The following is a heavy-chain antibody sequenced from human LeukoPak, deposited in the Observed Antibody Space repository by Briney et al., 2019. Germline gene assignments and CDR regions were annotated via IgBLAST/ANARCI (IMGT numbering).Heavy chain of an antibody. V-gene: IGHV4-39*07. CDR3: GRSAGFVHFDH. J-gene: IGHJ4*02. CDR1: GGSISSSSYY. Sequence: SETLSLTCTVSGGSISSSSYYWVWIRQPPGKGLEWIGSINYSGNTYYNPSVKSRVTISVDTSKNQFSLKVSSVTAADTAVYYCGRSAGFVHFDHWGQGILVTVSS. D-gene: IGHD3-16*01. CDR2: INYSGNT.